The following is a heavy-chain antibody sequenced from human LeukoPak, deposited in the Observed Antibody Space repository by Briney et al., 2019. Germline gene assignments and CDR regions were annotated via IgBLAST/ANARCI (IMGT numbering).Heavy chain of an antibody. CDR3: ARLPLYGDYDGGNWFDP. J-gene: IGHJ5*02. V-gene: IGHV4-39*01. D-gene: IGHD4-17*01. CDR2: IYYSGST. Sequence: PSETLSLTCTVSGGSISSSSYYWGWIRQPPGKGLEWIGSIYYSGSTYYNPSLKSRVTISVDTSKNQFSLKLSSVTAADTAVYYCARLPLYGDYDGGNWFDPWGQGTLVTVSS. CDR1: GGSISSSSYY.